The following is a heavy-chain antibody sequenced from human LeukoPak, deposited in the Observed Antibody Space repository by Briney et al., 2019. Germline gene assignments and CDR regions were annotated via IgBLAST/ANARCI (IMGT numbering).Heavy chain of an antibody. D-gene: IGHD2-15*01. Sequence: GGSLRLSCAASGFTFSSYAMSWVRQAPGKGLEWVSAISGSGGSTYYADSVKGRFTISRDNSKNTLYLQMNSLRAEDTAVYYCAKDPHSEYCSGGSCPDFQHWGQGTLVTVSS. CDR3: AKDPHSEYCSGGSCPDFQH. CDR2: ISGSGGST. J-gene: IGHJ1*01. V-gene: IGHV3-23*01. CDR1: GFTFSSYA.